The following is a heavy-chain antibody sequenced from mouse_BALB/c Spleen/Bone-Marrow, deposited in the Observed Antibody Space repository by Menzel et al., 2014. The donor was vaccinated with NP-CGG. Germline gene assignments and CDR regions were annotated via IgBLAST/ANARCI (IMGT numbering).Heavy chain of an antibody. CDR3: ARCYYGNYFDY. J-gene: IGHJ2*01. Sequence: VQLQQSGAELVKPGASVKLSCKASGYTFTSYWMHWVKQRPGQGLEWIGEINPSNGRTNYNEKFKSKATLTVDKSSSTAHMQLSSLTSEDSAVYYCARCYYGNYFDYWGQGTTLIVSS. D-gene: IGHD2-1*01. V-gene: IGHV1S81*02. CDR1: GYTFTSYW. CDR2: INPSNGRT.